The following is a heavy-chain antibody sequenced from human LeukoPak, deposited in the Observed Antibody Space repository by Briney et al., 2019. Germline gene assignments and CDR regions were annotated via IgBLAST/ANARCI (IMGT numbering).Heavy chain of an antibody. CDR3: ARGYCRSITCFVDF. D-gene: IGHD2-2*01. CDR2: IRTNGVAT. V-gene: IGHV3-64*01. J-gene: IGHJ4*02. Sequence: GGSLRLSCAASGFTFSSYAMHWVRQAPGKGLEYVSAIRTNGVATHYANSVKGRFTISRDNSKNTLYLQMGSLRAEDMAVYYCARGYCRSITCFVDFWGQGTLVTVSS. CDR1: GFTFSSYA.